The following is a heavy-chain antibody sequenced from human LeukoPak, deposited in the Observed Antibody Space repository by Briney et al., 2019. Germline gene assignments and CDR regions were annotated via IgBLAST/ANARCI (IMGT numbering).Heavy chain of an antibody. D-gene: IGHD3-10*01. J-gene: IGHJ4*02. Sequence: SETLSLTCTVSGYSISSGYYWGWIRQPPEKGLEWIGSIYHSGSTYYNPALKSRVTMSVDTSKNQFSLKLSSATAADTAVYYCARHFRGADCWGQGTLVTVSS. CDR2: IYHSGST. V-gene: IGHV4-38-2*02. CDR1: GYSISSGYY. CDR3: ARHFRGADC.